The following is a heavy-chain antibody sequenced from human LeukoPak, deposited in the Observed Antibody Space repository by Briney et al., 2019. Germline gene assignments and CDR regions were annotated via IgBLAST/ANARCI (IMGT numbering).Heavy chain of an antibody. CDR3: ARIMYYYDSSAYDY. J-gene: IGHJ4*02. D-gene: IGHD3-22*01. Sequence: PGGSLRLSCAASGFTFSDYYLTWIRQAPGKGLEWVAYITTSGSTIYYADSVRGRFTISRDNAKNSLYLQMNSLRAEDTAVYYCARIMYYYDSSAYDYWGQGTLVTASS. V-gene: IGHV3-11*04. CDR2: ITTSGSTI. CDR1: GFTFSDYY.